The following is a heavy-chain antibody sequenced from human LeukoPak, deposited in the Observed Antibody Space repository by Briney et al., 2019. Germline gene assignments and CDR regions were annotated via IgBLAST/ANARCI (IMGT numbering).Heavy chain of an antibody. CDR2: IYHNGRT. CDR3: AAWEVRSAFDY. D-gene: IGHD1-26*01. Sequence: SETLSLTCVVSGDSVGSSHWWSWVRQPPGKGLEWIGEIYHNGRTNYNPSLKSRVTISVDKSNNHFSLKLSSVTAADTAVYYCAAWEVRSAFDYWGQETLVTVSS. CDR1: GDSVGSSHW. J-gene: IGHJ4*02. V-gene: IGHV4-4*02.